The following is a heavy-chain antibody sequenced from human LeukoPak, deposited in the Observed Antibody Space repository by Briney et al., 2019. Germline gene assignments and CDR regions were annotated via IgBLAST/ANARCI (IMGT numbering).Heavy chain of an antibody. Sequence: SVKVSCKASGGSFNNYAVTWVRQAPGQGLEWMGGFIPILDTTNYAPNFQGRVTITTDESSTTAYMELSSLKWEDTALYYCARSNDYDYHFNYWGQGTLVTGSS. CDR3: ARSNDYDYHFNY. CDR2: FIPILDTT. D-gene: IGHD5-12*01. V-gene: IGHV1-69*05. J-gene: IGHJ4*02. CDR1: GGSFNNYA.